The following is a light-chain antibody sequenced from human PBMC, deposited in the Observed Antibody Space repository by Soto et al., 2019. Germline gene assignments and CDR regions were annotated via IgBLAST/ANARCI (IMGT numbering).Light chain of an antibody. CDR2: GAS. CDR3: QQYGSSSIP. Sequence: EMVLSQSPGTLSLSPGERATLSCRASQSVGSIYLAWYQQRPGQAPRLLIYGASNRATGIPVRFSGSGSGTDFTLTISGLEPEDFAIYYCQQYGSSSIPFGQGTRLEIK. J-gene: IGKJ5*01. V-gene: IGKV3-20*01. CDR1: QSVGSIY.